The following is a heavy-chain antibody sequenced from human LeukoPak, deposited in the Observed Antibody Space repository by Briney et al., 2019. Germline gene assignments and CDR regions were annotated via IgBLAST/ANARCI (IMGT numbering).Heavy chain of an antibody. V-gene: IGHV4-59*01. Sequence: SETLSLTCTVSGGSIRSYYWSWIRQPPGKGLEWIGHIYYSGSTNYSPSHKSRVTMSVDTSKNQFSLKLSSVTAADTAVYYCASSYYDVLTGSTLEMDVWGKGTTVTVSS. D-gene: IGHD3-9*01. CDR1: GGSIRSYY. CDR2: IYYSGST. J-gene: IGHJ6*04. CDR3: ASSYYDVLTGSTLEMDV.